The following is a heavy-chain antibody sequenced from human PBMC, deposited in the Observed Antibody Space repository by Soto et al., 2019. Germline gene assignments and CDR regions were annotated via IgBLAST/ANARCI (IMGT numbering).Heavy chain of an antibody. J-gene: IGHJ1*01. CDR1: GYSFTSYW. Sequence: GESLKISCKGSGYSFTSYWIGWVRQMPGKGLEWMGIIYPGDSDTRYSPSFQGQVTISADKSISTAYLQWSSLKASDTAMYYCARSLGSGWYSEYFQQWGQRTPVTVSS. CDR2: IYPGDSDT. V-gene: IGHV5-51*01. D-gene: IGHD6-19*01. CDR3: ARSLGSGWYSEYFQQ.